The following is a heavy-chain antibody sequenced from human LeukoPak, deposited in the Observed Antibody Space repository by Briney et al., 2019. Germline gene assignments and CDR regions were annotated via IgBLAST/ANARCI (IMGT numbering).Heavy chain of an antibody. V-gene: IGHV3-11*04. CDR2: ISSSGSTI. Sequence: GGSLRLSCAASGFTFSDYYMSWIRQAPGKGLEWVSYISSSGSTIYYADSVKGRFTISRDDAKNSLYLQMNSLRADDTAVYYCAKVPVVGAYYYFDYWGQGTLVTVAS. CDR1: GFTFSDYY. J-gene: IGHJ4*02. D-gene: IGHD1-26*01. CDR3: AKVPVVGAYYYFDY.